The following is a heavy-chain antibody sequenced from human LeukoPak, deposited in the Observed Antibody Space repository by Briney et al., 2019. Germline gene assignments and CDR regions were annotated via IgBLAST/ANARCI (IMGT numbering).Heavy chain of an antibody. Sequence: ASVKVSCKASGGTFSSRDISWVRQAPGQGLEWMGGITPMFGTANYAQKFQGRVTITAIESMSTAYMELSSLTSEDTAVYFCARGWLAESTVVTPYNYWGQGTLVTVSS. CDR2: ITPMFGTA. J-gene: IGHJ4*02. CDR1: GGTFSSRD. V-gene: IGHV1-69*13. CDR3: ARGWLAESTVVTPYNY. D-gene: IGHD4-23*01.